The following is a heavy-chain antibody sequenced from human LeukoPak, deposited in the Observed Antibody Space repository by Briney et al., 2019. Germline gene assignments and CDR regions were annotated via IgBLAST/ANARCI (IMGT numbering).Heavy chain of an antibody. CDR1: GYTFTGYY. CDR3: ARVYYYGSGSGMDYYYYGMDV. D-gene: IGHD3-10*01. Sequence: ASVKVSCKASGYTFTGYYMHWVRQAPGQGLEWMGWINPNSGGTNYAQKFRGRVTMTRDTSISTAYMELSRLRSDDTAVYYCARVYYYGSGSGMDYYYYGMDVWGQGTTVTVSS. J-gene: IGHJ6*02. CDR2: INPNSGGT. V-gene: IGHV1-2*02.